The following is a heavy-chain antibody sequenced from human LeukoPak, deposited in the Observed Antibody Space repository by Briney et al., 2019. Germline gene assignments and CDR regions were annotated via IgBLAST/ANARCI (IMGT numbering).Heavy chain of an antibody. Sequence: GSLRLSCAAPGFIFDNYAIHWVRQAPGKGLEWVSLISGDGGSTFYADSVRGRFTISRDNTRKSLSLQMSSLRSEDTGLYYCARESESSGWYDYWGQGTLVTVSS. CDR1: GFIFDNYA. CDR2: ISGDGGST. D-gene: IGHD6-19*01. V-gene: IGHV3-43*02. J-gene: IGHJ4*02. CDR3: ARESESSGWYDY.